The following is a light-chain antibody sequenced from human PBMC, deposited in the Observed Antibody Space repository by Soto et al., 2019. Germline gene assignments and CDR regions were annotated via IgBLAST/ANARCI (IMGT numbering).Light chain of an antibody. Sequence: DIQMTQSPSSLSAAVGDRITITWRASQIINVYLNWYQQKPGEAPKLLIYAASNLQSGVPSRFRGSGSGTDFTLTISSLQREDLATYHCQQTYSDPLTFGGGTKVDNK. CDR1: QIINVY. V-gene: IGKV1-39*01. CDR3: QQTYSDPLT. CDR2: AAS. J-gene: IGKJ4*01.